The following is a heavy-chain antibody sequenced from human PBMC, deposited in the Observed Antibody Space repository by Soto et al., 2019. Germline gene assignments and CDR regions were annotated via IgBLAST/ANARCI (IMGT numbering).Heavy chain of an antibody. D-gene: IGHD2-8*01. CDR2: IKSNTDGGTT. J-gene: IGHJ4*02. Sequence: GGSLRLSCAASGFTFSSAWMSWVRQAPGKGLEWVGRIKSNTDGGTTEYAAPVKGRFTISRDDSKNTLYLQMNSLKTEDTAVYYCTSQKYASSYYWGQGTLVTVS. CDR1: GFTFSSAW. CDR3: TSQKYASSYY. V-gene: IGHV3-15*01.